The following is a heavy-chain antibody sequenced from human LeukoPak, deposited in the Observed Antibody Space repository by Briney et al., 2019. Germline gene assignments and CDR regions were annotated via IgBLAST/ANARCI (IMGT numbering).Heavy chain of an antibody. V-gene: IGHV3-30*18. CDR2: ISYDGSNK. J-gene: IGHJ4*02. CDR3: AKPYYYDSSGYYKPYYFDY. D-gene: IGHD3-22*01. Sequence: GGSLRLSCAASGFTFSSYSMIWVRQAPGKGLEWVAVISYDGSNKYYADSVKGRFTISRDNSKNTLYLQMNSLRAEDTAVYHCAKPYYYDSSGYYKPYYFDYWGQGTLVTVSS. CDR1: GFTFSSYS.